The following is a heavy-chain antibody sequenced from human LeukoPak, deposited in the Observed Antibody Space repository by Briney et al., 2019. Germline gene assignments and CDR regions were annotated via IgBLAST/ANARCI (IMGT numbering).Heavy chain of an antibody. CDR2: IHTSGNT. J-gene: IGHJ5*02. CDR3: ARLVVTTVLDWFDP. V-gene: IGHV4-4*09. CDR1: GGSISSYY. D-gene: IGHD2-15*01. Sequence: SETLSLSCTVSGGSISSYYWSWIRQPPGKGLEWIGYIHTSGNTNSNPSLTSRVTISVDTSKNQFSLKLSSVTAADTAVYYCARLVVTTVLDWFDPWGRGTLVTVSS.